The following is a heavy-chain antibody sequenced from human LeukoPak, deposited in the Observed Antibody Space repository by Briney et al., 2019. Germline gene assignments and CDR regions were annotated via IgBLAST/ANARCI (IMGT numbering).Heavy chain of an antibody. CDR2: VYHSGST. J-gene: IGHJ3*02. CDR1: GYSIRTGYY. Sequence: QPSETLSLTCDVSGYSIRTGYYWGWVRQPPGQDLEWIGSVYHSGSTYYNPSLQSRVNILVDTSKNQFSLSLTSVTAADTAVYYCARSYFSVGAFDIWGQGTMVTVSS. CDR3: ARSYFSVGAFDI. D-gene: IGHD2/OR15-2a*01. V-gene: IGHV4-38-2*01.